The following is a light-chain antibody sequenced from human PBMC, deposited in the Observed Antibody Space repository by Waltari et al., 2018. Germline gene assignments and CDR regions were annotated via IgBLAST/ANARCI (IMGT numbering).Light chain of an antibody. V-gene: IGLV2-14*03. CDR1: SSDVGGYNY. CDR3: SSYISSSTLEL. J-gene: IGLJ2*01. CDR2: DAS. Sequence: QSALTQPAPVSGSPGQSITISCTGTSSDVGGYNYVSWYQQYPGKAPKLMIYDASNRPSGVSNRFSGSKSGNTASLTISGLQVEDEADYYCSSYISSSTLELFGGGTSLTVL.